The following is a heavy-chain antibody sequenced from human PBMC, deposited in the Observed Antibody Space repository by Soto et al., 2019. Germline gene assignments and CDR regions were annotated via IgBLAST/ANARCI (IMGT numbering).Heavy chain of an antibody. CDR3: TRDLNGGNPFDY. D-gene: IGHD2-8*01. CDR2: ISTDGRDV. Sequence: PGGSLRLSCAASGFTFSSYAMHWVRQAPGKGLEWVTVISTDGRDVHYADSVKGRLTLTRDYSASTFYMDLSSLTSEDTAVYFCTRDLNGGNPFDYWGQGTLVTVSS. V-gene: IGHV3-30*03. CDR1: GFTFSSYA. J-gene: IGHJ4*01.